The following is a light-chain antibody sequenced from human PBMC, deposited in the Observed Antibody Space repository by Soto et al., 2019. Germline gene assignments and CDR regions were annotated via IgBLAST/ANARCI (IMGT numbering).Light chain of an antibody. V-gene: IGLV2-23*01. J-gene: IGLJ1*01. CDR1: SSDVWSYKF. CDR3: CSYAGGSNV. CDR2: EGS. Sequence: QSVLTQPASVSGSPGQSITISCTGSSSDVWSYKFVSWYQQYPGKAPKLMIYEGSKRPSGVSDRFSGSKSGNTASLTISGLQAEDEADYFCCSYAGGSNVFGAGTKLTVL.